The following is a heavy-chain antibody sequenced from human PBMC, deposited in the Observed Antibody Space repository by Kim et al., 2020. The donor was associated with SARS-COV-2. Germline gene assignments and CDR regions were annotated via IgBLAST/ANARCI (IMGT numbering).Heavy chain of an antibody. V-gene: IGHV1-2*02. CDR3: AGSVQGSNWFDP. Sequence: NHAQKFQGRVTMTRDTSISNAYMGLSRLRSDDTAVYYCAGSVQGSNWFDPWGQGTLVTVSS. J-gene: IGHJ5*02. D-gene: IGHD1-1*01.